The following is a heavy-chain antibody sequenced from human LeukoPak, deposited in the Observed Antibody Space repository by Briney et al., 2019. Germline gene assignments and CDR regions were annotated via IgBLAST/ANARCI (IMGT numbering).Heavy chain of an antibody. CDR2: ISGGGGST. V-gene: IGHV3-NL1*01. CDR1: GFTFSNYG. CDR3: ARGASGYSYG. J-gene: IGHJ4*02. D-gene: IGHD5-18*01. Sequence: GGSLRLSCAASGFTFSNYGMHWVRQAPGKGLEWVSTISGGGGSTYYADSVKGRFTISRDNAKNTLYLQMNSLRAEDTAVYYCARGASGYSYGWGQGTLVTVSS.